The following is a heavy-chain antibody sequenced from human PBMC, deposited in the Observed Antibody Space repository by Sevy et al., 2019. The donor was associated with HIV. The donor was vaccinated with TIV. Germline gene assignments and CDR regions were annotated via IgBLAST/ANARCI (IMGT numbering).Heavy chain of an antibody. J-gene: IGHJ5*02. V-gene: IGHV4-34*01. D-gene: IGHD2-2*01. CDR2: INHSGST. CDR1: GGSFSGYY. CDR3: ARAPPVVVVPGAPSWFDP. Sequence: SETLSLTCAVYGGSFSGYYWNWIRQSPGKGLEWIGEINHSGSTHYNPSLKSRVTISVDTSNNQFSVRLNSVTAADTAVYYCARAPPVVVVPGAPSWFDPWGQGTLVTVSS.